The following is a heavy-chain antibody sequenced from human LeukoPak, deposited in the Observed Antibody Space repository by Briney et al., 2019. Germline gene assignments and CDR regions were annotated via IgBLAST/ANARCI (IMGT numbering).Heavy chain of an antibody. D-gene: IGHD6-6*01. CDR3: AKTTRQLVRTDFYYYMDV. CDR1: GYTFTSYY. J-gene: IGHJ6*03. CDR2: INPSGGST. V-gene: IGHV1-46*01. Sequence: ASVKVSCKASGYTFTSYYMHWVRQAPGQGLEWMGIINPSGGSTSYAQKFQGRVTMTRDTSTSTVYMELSRLRSDDTAVYYCAKTTRQLVRTDFYYYMDVWGKGTTVTVSS.